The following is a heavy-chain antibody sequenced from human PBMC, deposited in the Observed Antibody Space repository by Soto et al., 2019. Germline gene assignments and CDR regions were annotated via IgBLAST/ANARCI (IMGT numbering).Heavy chain of an antibody. CDR3: ARSRGGAYYSATGQFDY. D-gene: IGHD3-10*01. J-gene: IGHJ4*02. Sequence: QLQLQESGSGLVKPSQTLSLTCAVSGGSISSGGYSWSWIRQPPGKGREWIGYIYHSGSTYYNPSLKSRVTISVDRSKNQFSLKLSSVTAADTAVYYCARSRGGAYYSATGQFDYWGQGTLVTVSS. V-gene: IGHV4-30-2*01. CDR2: IYHSGST. CDR1: GGSISSGGYS.